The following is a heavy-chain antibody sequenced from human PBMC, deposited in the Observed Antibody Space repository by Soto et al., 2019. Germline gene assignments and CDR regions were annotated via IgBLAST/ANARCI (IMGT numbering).Heavy chain of an antibody. CDR2: IWYDGSNK. J-gene: IGHJ3*02. Sequence: GGSLRLSCAASGFTFSSYGMHWVRQAPGKGLEWVAVIWYDGSNKYYADSVKGRFTISRDNSKNTLYLQMNSLRAEDTAVYYCARGTNPAGTDAFDIWGQGTMVTVS. CDR1: GFTFSSYG. CDR3: ARGTNPAGTDAFDI. V-gene: IGHV3-33*01. D-gene: IGHD2-15*01.